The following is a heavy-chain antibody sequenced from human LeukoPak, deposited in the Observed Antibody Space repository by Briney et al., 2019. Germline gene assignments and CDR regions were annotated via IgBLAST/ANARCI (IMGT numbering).Heavy chain of an antibody. V-gene: IGHV4-39*07. CDR2: IYYSGST. D-gene: IGHD2-2*01. CDR1: GGSISSSSYY. J-gene: IGHJ4*02. CDR3: ARARPRQYQLLLFDY. Sequence: PSETLSLTCTVSGGSISSSSYYWGWIRQPPGKGLEWIGSIYYSGSTYYNPSLKSRVTISGDTSKYQFSLKLNSVTAADTAVYYCARARPRQYQLLLFDYWGQGTLVTVSS.